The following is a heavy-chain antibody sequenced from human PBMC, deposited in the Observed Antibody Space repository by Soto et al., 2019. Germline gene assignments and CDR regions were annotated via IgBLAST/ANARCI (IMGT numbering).Heavy chain of an antibody. D-gene: IGHD1-1*01. CDR3: SKNGTRWFAS. CDR2: ISVFNGYA. J-gene: IGHJ5*01. V-gene: IGHV1-18*01. CDR1: GYSFYNSG. Sequence: QVQLVQSGPELKKPGASVKVSCKTSGYSFYNSGISWVRQAPGQGLEWMGWISVFNGYAHYAQKFQGRVSMTADTLPSTAYMELRGLRSDDTAMYYCSKNGTRWFASWGQGTPVTVSS.